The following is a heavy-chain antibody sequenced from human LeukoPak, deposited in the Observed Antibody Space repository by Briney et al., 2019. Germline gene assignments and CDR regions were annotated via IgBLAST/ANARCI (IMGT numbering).Heavy chain of an antibody. V-gene: IGHV6-1*01. J-gene: IGHJ5*02. Sequence: SQTLSLTCAISGDSVTNKNAAWNWIRQSPSRGLEWLGRTYYTSRWNNEYAEPVKSRIPISPDTSKNQFSLQINSVTPEDTAVYSCARGFFASGWASWGQGTLVTVSS. CDR3: ARGFFASGWAS. CDR1: GDSVTNKNAA. D-gene: IGHD6-19*01. CDR2: TYYTSRWNN.